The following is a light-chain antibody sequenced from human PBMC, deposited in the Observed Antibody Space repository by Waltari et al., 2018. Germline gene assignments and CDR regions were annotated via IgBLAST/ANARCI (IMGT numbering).Light chain of an antibody. V-gene: IGKV3-15*01. CDR2: GAS. J-gene: IGKJ4*01. CDR1: QSVSSN. CDR3: QQYNNWPPELT. Sequence: EIVMTQSPATLSVSPGARATLSCRASQSVSSNLAWYQQKPGQAPRLLISGASTRATGIPARFSGSGSGTEFTLTISSLQSEDFAVYYCQQYNNWPPELTFGGGTKVEIK.